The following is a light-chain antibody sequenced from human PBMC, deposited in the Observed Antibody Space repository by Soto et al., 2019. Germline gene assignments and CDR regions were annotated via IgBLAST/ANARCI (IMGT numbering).Light chain of an antibody. CDR1: QSVSSTY. CDR3: QQYATSPLT. J-gene: IGKJ4*01. V-gene: IGKV3-20*01. CDR2: GAS. Sequence: EIVLTQSPGTLSLSPGERATLSCRASQSVSSTYLAWYQQKPGQAPRLLIYGASSRATGIPDRFSGSASGTDFTLTISRLEPEDFAVYFCQQYATSPLTVGGGTNVEIK.